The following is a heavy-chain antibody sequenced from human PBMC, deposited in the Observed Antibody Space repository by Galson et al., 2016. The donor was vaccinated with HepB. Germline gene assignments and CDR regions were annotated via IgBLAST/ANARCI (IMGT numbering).Heavy chain of an antibody. CDR3: ARFGGSRNAFDV. CDR1: GGSIGTYY. CDR2: IYFSVTT. Sequence: SETLSLTCSISGGSIGTYYWSWIRQPPGEGLEWIGYIYFSVTTNYNPSLKSRVTISGNTSKKQFSLKLRSVTAAETALYCCARFGGSRNAFDVWGQGTMVTVSS. D-gene: IGHD3-16*01. J-gene: IGHJ3*01. V-gene: IGHV4-59*01.